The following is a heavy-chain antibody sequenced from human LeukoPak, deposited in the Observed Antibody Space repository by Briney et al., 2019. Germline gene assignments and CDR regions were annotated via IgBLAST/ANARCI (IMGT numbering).Heavy chain of an antibody. CDR2: ITSSDSTT. CDR3: AELGITMIGGV. D-gene: IGHD3-10*02. J-gene: IGHJ6*04. Sequence: GSLRLSCVASGFTFSSYEMNWVRQAPGKGLEWLSYITSSDSTTHYADSVKGRFTISRDDAQNSLYLQMNSLRVEDTAVYYCAELGITMIGGVWGKGTTVTISS. V-gene: IGHV3-48*03. CDR1: GFTFSSYE.